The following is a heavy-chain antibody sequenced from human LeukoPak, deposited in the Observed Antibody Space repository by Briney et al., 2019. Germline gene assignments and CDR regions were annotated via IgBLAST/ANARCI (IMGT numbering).Heavy chain of an antibody. J-gene: IGHJ4*02. CDR2: VFYSGST. Sequence: KSSETLSLTCTVSDDSIKNYFWTWIRQSPGKGLEWIGYVFYSGSTSCNPSLRSRLTISVDTSKSQFSLNLKSVTDADTAVYYCARGTRRYYDGSGYYYGEFDYWGQGILVTVSS. CDR3: ARGTRRYYDGSGYYYGEFDY. V-gene: IGHV4-59*01. CDR1: DDSIKNYF. D-gene: IGHD3-22*01.